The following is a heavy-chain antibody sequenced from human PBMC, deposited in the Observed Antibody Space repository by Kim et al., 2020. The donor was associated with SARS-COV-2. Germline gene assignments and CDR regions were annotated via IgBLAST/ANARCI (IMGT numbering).Heavy chain of an antibody. CDR1: GFTFSSYE. CDR3: ARFPKNSGTYWFDP. J-gene: IGHJ5*02. V-gene: IGHV3-48*03. Sequence: GGSLRLSCAASGFTFSSYELNWVRQAPGKGLEWISYIGSAGGTKYYADSVKGRFTISRDNANNSLYMQINSLTDEDTAVYYCARFPKNSGTYWFDPWGQGTLVTISS. D-gene: IGHD1-26*01. CDR2: IGSAGGTK.